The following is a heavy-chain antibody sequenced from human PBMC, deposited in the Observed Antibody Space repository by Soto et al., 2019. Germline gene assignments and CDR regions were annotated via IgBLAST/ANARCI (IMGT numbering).Heavy chain of an antibody. V-gene: IGHV1-18*01. CDR2: ISAYNGNT. CDR1: GYTFTSYG. D-gene: IGHD7-27*01. Sequence: ASVKVSCKASGYTFTSYGISWVRQAPGQGLEWMGGISAYNGNTNYAQKLQGRVTMTTDTSTRTAYMELRSLRSDDTAVYYCAIEEGVSNWGYRGAFDIWGQGTLVTVSS. J-gene: IGHJ3*02. CDR3: AIEEGVSNWGYRGAFDI.